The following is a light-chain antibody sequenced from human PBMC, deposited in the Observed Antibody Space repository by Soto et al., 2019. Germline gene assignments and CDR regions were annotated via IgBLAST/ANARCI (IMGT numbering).Light chain of an antibody. V-gene: IGKV3-15*01. CDR2: DAS. CDR1: QTVSSN. CDR3: QQYNNWPPLT. Sequence: EIVMTQSPATLSVSPGERATVSCRASQTVSSNLAWYRQKPGQAPRLLIYDASTRATGVPARFSGSGSGTEYTILTSSMLSEDSVSFCCQQYNNWPPLTFGGGTKVEIK. J-gene: IGKJ4*01.